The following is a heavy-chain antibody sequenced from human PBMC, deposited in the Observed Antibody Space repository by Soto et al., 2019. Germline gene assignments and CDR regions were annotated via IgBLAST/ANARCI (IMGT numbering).Heavy chain of an antibody. CDR1: RGTFTSYA. CDR3: ATENLQLSL. D-gene: IGHD5-18*01. J-gene: IGHJ4*02. CDR2: IMPIFGAA. V-gene: IGHV1-69*13. Sequence: SVKVSFKASRGTFTSYAISWVRQPPGQGLEWMGGIMPIFGAANYAQKFKGRVTITADESTSTAYMELSSLRSEDTAVYSCATENLQLSLWGQGTLVTVSS.